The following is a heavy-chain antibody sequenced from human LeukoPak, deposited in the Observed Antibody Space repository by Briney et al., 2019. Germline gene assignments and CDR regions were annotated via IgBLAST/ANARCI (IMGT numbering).Heavy chain of an antibody. D-gene: IGHD4-11*01. J-gene: IGHJ3*02. V-gene: IGHV1-69*04. CDR3: ARLTTSTTDAFDI. CDR1: GGTFSSYA. Sequence: ASVKVSCKASGGTFSSYAISWVRQAPGQGLEWMGRIIPILGIANYAQKFQGRVTITADKSTSTAYMELSSLRSEDTAVYYCARLTTSTTDAFDIWGQGTMVTVSS. CDR2: IIPILGIA.